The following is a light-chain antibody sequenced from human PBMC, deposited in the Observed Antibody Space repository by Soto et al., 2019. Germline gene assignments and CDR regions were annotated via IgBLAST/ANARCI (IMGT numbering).Light chain of an antibody. V-gene: IGKV1-8*01. J-gene: IGKJ2*01. CDR3: QQYYSYPRT. Sequence: AIRMTQSPSSFSASTGDRVTITCRASQGISSYLAWYQQKPGKAPKLLIYAASTLQSGVPSRFSGSGSGTYFTLTISSLQSEDFATYYCQQYYSYPRTFGQGTKLEIK. CDR2: AAS. CDR1: QGISSY.